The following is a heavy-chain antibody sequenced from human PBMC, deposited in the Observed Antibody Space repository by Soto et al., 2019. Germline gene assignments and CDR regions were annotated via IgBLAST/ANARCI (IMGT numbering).Heavy chain of an antibody. CDR2: IYNSGTT. Sequence: ETLSLTCAVSGDSITSNHWNWIRQPPGRGLEWIGYIYNSGTTKYNPSLKSRVIISVDTSKNQLSLKLSSVTAADTAVYYCARVSMSTVSWGFDPWGQGTLVTVS. V-gene: IGHV4-59*01. CDR1: GDSITSNH. CDR3: ARVSMSTVSWGFDP. D-gene: IGHD4-4*01. J-gene: IGHJ5*02.